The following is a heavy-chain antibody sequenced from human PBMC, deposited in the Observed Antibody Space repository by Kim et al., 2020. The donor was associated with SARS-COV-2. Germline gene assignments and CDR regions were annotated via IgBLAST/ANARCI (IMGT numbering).Heavy chain of an antibody. J-gene: IGHJ4*01. CDR2: ITSNGTNF. CDR1: GFTFSDYA. D-gene: IGHD3-3*01. CDR3: EKNHTTWTQGYFD. Sequence: GGSLRLSCAASGFTFSDYAMSWVRQSPGKGLEWVALITSNGTNFYQTYSAQVHFTITSDDSKNTLSLQLNSLRAKNAAISYYEKNHTTWTQGYFD. V-gene: IGHV3-23*01.